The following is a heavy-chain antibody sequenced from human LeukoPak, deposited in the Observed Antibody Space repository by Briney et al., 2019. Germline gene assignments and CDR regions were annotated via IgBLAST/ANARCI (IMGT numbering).Heavy chain of an antibody. Sequence: SETLSLTCAVYGGSFSGYYWCWIRQPPGKGLEWIGEINHSGSTNYNPSLKSRVTISVDTSKNQFSLKLSSVTAADTAVYYCARLGYCSGGSCYPGWSDPWGQGTLVTVSS. CDR1: GGSFSGYY. CDR2: INHSGST. CDR3: ARLGYCSGGSCYPGWSDP. D-gene: IGHD2-15*01. J-gene: IGHJ5*02. V-gene: IGHV4-34*01.